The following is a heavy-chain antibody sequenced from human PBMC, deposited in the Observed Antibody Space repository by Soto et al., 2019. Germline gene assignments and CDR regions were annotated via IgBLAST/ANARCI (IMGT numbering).Heavy chain of an antibody. V-gene: IGHV4-59*01. CDR1: GCSISSYY. CDR2: IYYSGST. D-gene: IGHD6-13*01. J-gene: IGHJ6*03. CDR3: ARVGLASSSSPSYYYMDV. Sequence: SETLSLTCTVSGCSISSYYWSWIRQPPGKGLEWIGYIYYSGSTNYNPSLKSRVTISVDTSKNQFSLKLSSVTAADTAVYYCARVGLASSSSPSYYYMDVWGKGTTVTVSS.